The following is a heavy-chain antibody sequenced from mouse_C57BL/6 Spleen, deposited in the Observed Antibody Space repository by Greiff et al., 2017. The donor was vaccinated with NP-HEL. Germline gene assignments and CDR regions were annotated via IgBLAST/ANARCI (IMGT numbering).Heavy chain of an antibody. CDR2: IYPGDGDT. D-gene: IGHD2-4*01. CDR1: GYAFSSYW. Sequence: VQLQQSGAELVKPGASVKISCKASGYAFSSYWMNWVKQRPGKGLEWIGQIYPGDGDTNYNGKFKGKATLTADKSSSTAYMQLSSLTSEDSAVYFCARSVYYDYVGYAMDYWGQGTSVTVSS. J-gene: IGHJ4*01. CDR3: ARSVYYDYVGYAMDY. V-gene: IGHV1-80*01.